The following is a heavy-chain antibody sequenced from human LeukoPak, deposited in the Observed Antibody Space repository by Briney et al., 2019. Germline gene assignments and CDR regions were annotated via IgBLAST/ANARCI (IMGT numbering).Heavy chain of an antibody. V-gene: IGHV4-39*07. D-gene: IGHD6-19*01. CDR3: ARGSPQWLAAFDY. CDR1: GASISSSSYY. J-gene: IGHJ4*02. Sequence: KPSETLSLTCTVSGASISSSSYYWGWLRQPPGKGLEWIGSIYYSGRTYYNPSLKSRVTISVDTSKNQFSLKLSSVTAADTAVYYCARGSPQWLAAFDYWGQGTLVTVSS. CDR2: IYYSGRT.